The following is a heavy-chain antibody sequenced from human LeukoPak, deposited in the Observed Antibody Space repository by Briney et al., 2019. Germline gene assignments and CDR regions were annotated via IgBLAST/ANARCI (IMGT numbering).Heavy chain of an antibody. CDR2: ISSSSSTI. D-gene: IGHD5-24*01. CDR3: ARDFDPRAQGGWLQHYYYYYYYMDV. J-gene: IGHJ6*03. V-gene: IGHV3-48*01. Sequence: PGGSLRLSCAASGFTFSSNSMNWVRQAPGKGLEWVSYISSSSSTIYYADSVKGRFTISRDNAKNSLYLQMNSLRAEDTAVYYCARDFDPRAQGGWLQHYYYYYYYMDVWGKGTTVTVSS. CDR1: GFTFSSNS.